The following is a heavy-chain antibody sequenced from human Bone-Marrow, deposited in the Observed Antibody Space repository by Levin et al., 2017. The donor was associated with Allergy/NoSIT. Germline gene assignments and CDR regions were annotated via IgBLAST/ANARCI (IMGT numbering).Heavy chain of an antibody. CDR3: ARIVGATSADY. V-gene: IGHV4-38-2*01. CDR2: VRHGGAS. CDR1: GYSITNSYF. J-gene: IGHJ4*02. D-gene: IGHD1-26*01. Sequence: SETLSLTCAVFGYSITNSYFWGWIRQPPGAGLAWLGSVRHGGASYYNPSLRSRVTISVDASKNQLSLKLYSVTAADTAVYFCARIVGATSADYWGQGTLVTVSS.